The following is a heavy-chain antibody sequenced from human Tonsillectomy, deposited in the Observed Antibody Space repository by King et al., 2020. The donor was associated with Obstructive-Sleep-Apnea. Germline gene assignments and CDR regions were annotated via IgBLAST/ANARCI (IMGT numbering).Heavy chain of an antibody. CDR1: GYSISSGYY. Sequence: VQLQESGPGLVKPSETLSLTCTVSGYSISSGYYWGWIRQPPGKGLEWIGSIYHSGSTYYNPSLKSRVTISVDTSKNQFSLKLSSVTAADTAVYYCARGTGAVAVFDSWGQGTLVTVSS. CDR3: ARGTGAVAVFDS. V-gene: IGHV4-38-2*02. D-gene: IGHD6-19*01. J-gene: IGHJ4*02. CDR2: IYHSGST.